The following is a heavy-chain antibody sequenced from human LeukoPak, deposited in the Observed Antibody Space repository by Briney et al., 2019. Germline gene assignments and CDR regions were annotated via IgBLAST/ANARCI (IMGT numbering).Heavy chain of an antibody. CDR3: AREESVAGTSHWFDP. V-gene: IGHV1-46*01. D-gene: IGHD6-19*01. Sequence: ASVKVSCKASGYTFTGYYMHWVRQAPGQGLEWMGIINPSGGSTSYAQKFQGRVTMTRDTSTSTVYMELSSLRSEDTAVYYCAREESVAGTSHWFDPWGQGTLVTVSS. CDR1: GYTFTGYY. J-gene: IGHJ5*02. CDR2: INPSGGST.